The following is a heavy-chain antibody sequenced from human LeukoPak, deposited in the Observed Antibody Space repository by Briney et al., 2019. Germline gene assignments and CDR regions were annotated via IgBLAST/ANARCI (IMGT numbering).Heavy chain of an antibody. CDR2: ISGGSGGI. CDR3: AREWTQHGGGGFYGMDV. J-gene: IGHJ6*02. CDR1: GFTFSAYN. Sequence: PGGSLRLSCAASGFTFSAYNMYWVRQAPGKGPEWVSYISGGSGGIYYADSAKGRFTISRDNAKNSLYLQMNSLRAEDTAVYYCAREWTQHGGGGFYGMDVWGQGTTVTVSS. D-gene: IGHD2-15*01. V-gene: IGHV3-48*04.